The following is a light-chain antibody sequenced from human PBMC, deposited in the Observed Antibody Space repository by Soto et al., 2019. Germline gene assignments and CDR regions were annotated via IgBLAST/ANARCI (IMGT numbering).Light chain of an antibody. CDR2: RNN. J-gene: IGLJ1*01. Sequence: QLVLTQPPSTSGTPGQRVTISCSGSSSNIGSNFVYWYQQLPDTAPKLLIYRNNQRPSGVPDRFSGSKSGTSASLAITGLQAEDEADYYCQSYDTSLSGYVLGTGTKLTVL. CDR1: SSNIGSNF. V-gene: IGLV1-47*01. CDR3: QSYDTSLSGYV.